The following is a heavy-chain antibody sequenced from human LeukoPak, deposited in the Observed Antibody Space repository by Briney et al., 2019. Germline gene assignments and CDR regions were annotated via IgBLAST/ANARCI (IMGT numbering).Heavy chain of an antibody. CDR2: ISYDGSNK. CDR1: GFTFSSYG. D-gene: IGHD6-13*01. Sequence: PGGSLRLSCAASGFTFSSYGMHWVRQAPGKGLEWVAVISYDGSNKYYADSVKGRFTISRDNSKNTLYLQMNSLRAEDTAVYYCAKDLRSSSWYYYYYYYMDVWGKGTTVTVSS. V-gene: IGHV3-30*18. CDR3: AKDLRSSSWYYYYYYYMDV. J-gene: IGHJ6*03.